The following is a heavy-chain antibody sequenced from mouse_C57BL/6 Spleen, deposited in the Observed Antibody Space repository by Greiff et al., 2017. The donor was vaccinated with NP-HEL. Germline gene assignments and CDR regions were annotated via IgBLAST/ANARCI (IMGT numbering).Heavy chain of an antibody. CDR3: TREVTTVVAKGY. J-gene: IGHJ2*01. V-gene: IGHV1-15*01. D-gene: IGHD1-1*01. CDR1: GYTFTDYE. CDR2: IDPETGGT. Sequence: VKLMESGAELVRPGASVTLSCKASGYTFTDYEMHWVKQTPVHGLEWIGAIDPETGGTAYNQKFKGKAILTADKSSSTAYMELRSLTSEDSAVYYCTREVTTVVAKGYWGQGTTLTVSS.